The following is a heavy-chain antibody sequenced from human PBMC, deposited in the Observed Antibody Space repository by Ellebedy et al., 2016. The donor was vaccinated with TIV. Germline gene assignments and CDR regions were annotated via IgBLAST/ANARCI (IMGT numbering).Heavy chain of an antibody. CDR2: INPSGGPP. J-gene: IGHJ4*02. V-gene: IGHV1-46*01. CDR1: GYTFRNHY. CDR3: GRATPRYFDVVTGYGLVDF. D-gene: IGHD3-9*01. Sequence: AASVKVSCKASGYTFRNHYLHWVRQAPGQGLEWMGVINPSGGPPSYAQKFQGRVTLTTDTSTSAVYMELSTLNSEDTAVYYCGRATPRYFDVVTGYGLVDFWGLGTLVAVSS.